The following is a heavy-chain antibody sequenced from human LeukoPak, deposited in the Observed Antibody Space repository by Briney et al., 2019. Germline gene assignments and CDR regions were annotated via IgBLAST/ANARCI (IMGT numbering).Heavy chain of an antibody. CDR2: IYTSGST. Sequence: SETLSLTCTVSGGSISSYYWSWIRQPAGKGLEWIGRIYTSGSTNYNPSLKSRVTMSVDTSKNQFSLKLSSVTAADTAVYYCARSGHDILTGYYLYYFDYWGQGTLVTASS. D-gene: IGHD3-9*01. CDR1: GGSISSYY. CDR3: ARSGHDILTGYYLYYFDY. V-gene: IGHV4-4*07. J-gene: IGHJ4*02.